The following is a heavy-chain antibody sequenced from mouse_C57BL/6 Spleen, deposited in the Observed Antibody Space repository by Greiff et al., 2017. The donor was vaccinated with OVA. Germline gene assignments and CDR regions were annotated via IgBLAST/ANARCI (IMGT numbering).Heavy chain of an antibody. CDR2: INPNSGGT. CDR1: GYTFTSYW. V-gene: IGHV1-64*01. D-gene: IGHD1-1*01. J-gene: IGHJ4*01. CDR3: ARGYDGSRYYARDY. Sequence: QVQLQQPGAELVKPGASVKLSCKASGYTFTSYWMHWVKQRPGQGLEWIGMINPNSGGTNYNEKFKSKATLTVDKSSSTAYMQLSSLTSEDSAVYYCARGYDGSRYYARDYWGQGTSVTVSS.